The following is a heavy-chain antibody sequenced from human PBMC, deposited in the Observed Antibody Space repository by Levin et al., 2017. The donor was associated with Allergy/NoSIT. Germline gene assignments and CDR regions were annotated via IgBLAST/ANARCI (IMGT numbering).Heavy chain of an antibody. J-gene: IGHJ6*02. CDR1: GGSVSSGAYY. CDR3: ARNRIIVSGGNDYYYGMDV. CDR2: INYRGVT. V-gene: IGHV4-61*08. D-gene: IGHD5/OR15-5a*01. Sequence: SETLSLTCSVSGGSVSSGAYYWSWIRRPPGKGLEWIGYINYRGVTKYNPSLKSRVTISVDTSKNEFSLKVTSVTPADTAVYYCARNRIIVSGGNDYYYGMDVWGQGTTVTVSS.